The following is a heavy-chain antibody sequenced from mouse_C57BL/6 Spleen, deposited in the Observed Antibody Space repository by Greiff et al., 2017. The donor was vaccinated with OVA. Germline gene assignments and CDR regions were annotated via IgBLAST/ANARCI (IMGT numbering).Heavy chain of an antibody. J-gene: IGHJ1*03. CDR1: GYTFTSYW. D-gene: IGHD2-5*01. CDR3: ARAYYSNYGWYFDV. CDR2: IDRSDSYT. V-gene: IGHV1-69*01. Sequence: QVQLQQPGAELVMPGATVKLSCKASGYTFTSYWMHWVKQRPGQGLEWIGEIDRSDSYTNYKQKFKGKSTLTVDKSTSTAYMQLSSLTSEDSAVYYGARAYYSNYGWYFDVWGTGTTVTVSS.